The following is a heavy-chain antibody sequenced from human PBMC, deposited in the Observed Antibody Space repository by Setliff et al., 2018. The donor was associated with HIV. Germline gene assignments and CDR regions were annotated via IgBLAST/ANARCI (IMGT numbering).Heavy chain of an antibody. CDR2: IWYDGSKK. CDR1: GFTFSTYG. J-gene: IGHJ6*03. V-gene: IGHV3-30*02. Sequence: GGSLRLSCAASGFTFSTYGMHWVRQAPGKGLEWVAVIWYDGSKKYYGDSVRGRFTISRDSSKNTLYLQMNSLRAEDTAVYLCAKDLPSNYYYYMDVWGKGTTVTVSS. CDR3: AKDLPSNYYYYMDV.